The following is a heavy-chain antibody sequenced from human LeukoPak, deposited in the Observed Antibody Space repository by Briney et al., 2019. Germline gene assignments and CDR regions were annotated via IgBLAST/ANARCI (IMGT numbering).Heavy chain of an antibody. Sequence: SETLSLTCTVSGGSLSSYYWSWVRQPPGKGLEWIGYIYYSGSTNYNPSLKSRVTISVDTCKNKCSLKLSSVTAADTAVYYCAGHHPRNTVDFWGQGPLVTVSS. CDR1: GGSLSSYY. V-gene: IGHV4-59*08. D-gene: IGHD2/OR15-2a*01. CDR3: AGHHPRNTVDF. CDR2: IYYSGST. J-gene: IGHJ4*02.